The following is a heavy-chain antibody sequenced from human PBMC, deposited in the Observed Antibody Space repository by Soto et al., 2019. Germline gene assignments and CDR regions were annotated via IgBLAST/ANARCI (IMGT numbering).Heavy chain of an antibody. J-gene: IGHJ6*02. CDR1: GYSFTSYW. V-gene: IGHV5-51*01. CDR3: ARLMSIAARRDYYSGMDV. Sequence: GESRKISCKGSGYSFTSYWIGWVRQMPGKGLEWMGIIYPGDSDTRYSPSFQGQVTISADKSISTAYLQWSSLKASDTAMYYCARLMSIAARRDYYSGMDVWGQGTRVTVSS. D-gene: IGHD6-6*01. CDR2: IYPGDSDT.